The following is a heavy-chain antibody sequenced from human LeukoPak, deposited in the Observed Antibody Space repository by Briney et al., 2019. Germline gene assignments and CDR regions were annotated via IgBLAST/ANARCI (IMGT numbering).Heavy chain of an antibody. D-gene: IGHD3-10*01. V-gene: IGHV5-51*01. CDR1: GYNFTSYW. J-gene: IGHJ4*02. CDR3: ARAYYGSSGFDY. CDR2: MYPGDSET. Sequence: GESLKISCKGSGYNFTSYWIGWVRQMPGKGPEWMGIMYPGDSETRYSPSFQGQVTISADKSITTAYLQWSSLKASDTAMYYCARAYYGSSGFDYWGQGTLVTVSS.